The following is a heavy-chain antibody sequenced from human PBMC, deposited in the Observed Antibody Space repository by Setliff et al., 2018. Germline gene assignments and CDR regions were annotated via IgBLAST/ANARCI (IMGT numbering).Heavy chain of an antibody. V-gene: IGHV4-59*01. CDR1: GGSISPYY. CDR2: IYHSGYT. CDR3: ARLRGAFDY. J-gene: IGHJ4*02. Sequence: SETLSLTCTVSGGSISPYYWSWIRQSPGKGLEWIGYIYHSGYTNYNPSLESRVTISVDTSKNQFSLRLNSATAADTAVYYCARLRGAFDYWGQGTLVTVSS. D-gene: IGHD3-16*01.